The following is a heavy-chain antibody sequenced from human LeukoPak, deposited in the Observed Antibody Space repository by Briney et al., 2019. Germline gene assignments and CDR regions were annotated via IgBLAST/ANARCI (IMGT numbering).Heavy chain of an antibody. J-gene: IGHJ3*02. CDR1: GGSISSHY. CDR2: IYYSGST. CDR3: ARDYGDYFDAFDI. V-gene: IGHV4-59*11. Sequence: SETLSLTCTVSGGSISSHYWSWIRQPPGKGLEWIGYIYYSGSTNYNPSLKSRVTISVDTSKNQFSLKLSSVTAADTAVYYCARDYGDYFDAFDIWGQGTMVTVSS. D-gene: IGHD4-17*01.